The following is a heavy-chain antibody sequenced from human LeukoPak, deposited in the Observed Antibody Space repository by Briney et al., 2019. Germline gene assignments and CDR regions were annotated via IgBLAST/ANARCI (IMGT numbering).Heavy chain of an antibody. CDR1: GFTFSSYW. CDR2: INSDGSST. J-gene: IGHJ6*04. D-gene: IGHD3-10*01. Sequence: PGGSLRLSCAASGFTFSSYWMHWVRHAPGKGLVWVSRINSDGSSTSYADSVKGRFTISRDNAKNTLYLQMNSLRAEDTAVYYCARDEAMVRGPYWEYYYYGMDVWGKGTTVTVSS. V-gene: IGHV3-74*01. CDR3: ARDEAMVRGPYWEYYYYGMDV.